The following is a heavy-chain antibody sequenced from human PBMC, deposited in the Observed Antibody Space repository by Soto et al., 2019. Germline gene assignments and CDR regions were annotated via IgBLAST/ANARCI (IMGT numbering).Heavy chain of an antibody. V-gene: IGHV3-21*01. D-gene: IGHD6-13*01. J-gene: IGHJ4*02. CDR2: ISSSSSYI. CDR1: GFTFSSYS. CDR3: ACQPNVRSIAAAGPNDY. Sequence: XVSLTLFSAASGFTFSSYSMNWVRQAPGKGLEWVSSISSSSSYIYYADSVKGRFTISRDNAKNSLYLQMNSLRAEDTAVYYCACQPNVRSIAAAGPNDYWGQGTLVTVSS.